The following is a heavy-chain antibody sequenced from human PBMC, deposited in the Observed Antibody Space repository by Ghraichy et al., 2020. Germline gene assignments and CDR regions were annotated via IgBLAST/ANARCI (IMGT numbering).Heavy chain of an antibody. CDR1: GYTFTGYY. J-gene: IGHJ6*02. V-gene: IGHV1-2*06. Sequence: ASVKVSCKASGYTFTGYYMHWVRQAPGQWLEWMGRINPNSGGTNYAQKFQGRVTMTRDTSISTAYMELSRLRSDDTAVYYCAREKGVVVPAATDYYYGMDVWGQGTTVTVSS. D-gene: IGHD2-2*01. CDR3: AREKGVVVPAATDYYYGMDV. CDR2: INPNSGGT.